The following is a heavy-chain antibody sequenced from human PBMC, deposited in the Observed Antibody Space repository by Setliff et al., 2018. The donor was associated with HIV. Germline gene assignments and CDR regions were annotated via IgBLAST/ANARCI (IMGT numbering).Heavy chain of an antibody. CDR3: ARARSDWYNVRPYYFDL. Sequence: SETLSLTCAVSGASFVGDNHWSWIRQTPERGLEWIAYFMYTDLHYVNYLNYRNPSLASRLSISVDKSKNQFSLTLSSVTAADTAVYYCARARSDWYNVRPYYFDLWGQGTPVTVSS. J-gene: IGHJ4*02. CDR2: FMYTDLHYVNYLN. V-gene: IGHV4-30-4*01. CDR1: GASFVGDNH. D-gene: IGHD6-19*01.